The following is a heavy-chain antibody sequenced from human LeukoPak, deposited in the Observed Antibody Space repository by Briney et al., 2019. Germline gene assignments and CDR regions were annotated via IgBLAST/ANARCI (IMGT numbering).Heavy chain of an antibody. CDR3: ARASEEHIVVVTAIPGNDAFDI. Sequence: AASVKVSCKASGYTFTGYNMHWVRQAPGQGLEWMGWINPNSGGTNYAQKFQGRVTMTRDTSISTAYMELSRLRSDDTAVYYCARASEEHIVVVTAIPGNDAFDIWGQGTMVTVSS. V-gene: IGHV1-2*02. CDR1: GYTFTGYN. D-gene: IGHD2-21*02. J-gene: IGHJ3*02. CDR2: INPNSGGT.